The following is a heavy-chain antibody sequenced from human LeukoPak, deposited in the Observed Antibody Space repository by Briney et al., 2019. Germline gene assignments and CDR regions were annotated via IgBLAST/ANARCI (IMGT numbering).Heavy chain of an antibody. D-gene: IGHD1-1*01. CDR3: ARDGNAL. CDR1: GFTFSSYA. CDR2: ISSSGDVT. Sequence: GRSLRLSCAASGFTFSSYAMSWVRQAPGKGLAWVSAISSSGDVTKYADTVRGRFTISRDNSKNTLYLQMNSLRAEDTAVYYCARDGNALWGQGTLVTVSS. J-gene: IGHJ4*02. V-gene: IGHV3-23*01.